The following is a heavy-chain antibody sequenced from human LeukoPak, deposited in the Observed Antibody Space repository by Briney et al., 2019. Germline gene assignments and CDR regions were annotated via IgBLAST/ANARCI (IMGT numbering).Heavy chain of an antibody. CDR1: GGSISSYY. V-gene: IGHV4-59*01. CDR2: IYYSGST. Sequence: SETLSLTCTDSGGSISSYYWSWIRQPPGKGLEWIGYIYYSGSTNYNPSLKSRVTISVDTSKNQFSLKLSSVTAADTAVYYCARVVFGGIPYFDYWGQGTLVTVSS. CDR3: ARVVFGGIPYFDY. D-gene: IGHD1-14*01. J-gene: IGHJ4*02.